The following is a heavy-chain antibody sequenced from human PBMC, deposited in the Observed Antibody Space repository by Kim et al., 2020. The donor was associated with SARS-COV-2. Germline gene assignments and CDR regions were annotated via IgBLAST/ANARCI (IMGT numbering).Heavy chain of an antibody. CDR2: INAGNGNT. CDR1: GYTFTSYA. D-gene: IGHD5-12*01. V-gene: IGHV1-3*01. J-gene: IGHJ4*02. Sequence: ASVKVSCKASGYTFTSYAMHWVRQAPGQRLEWMGWINAGNGNTKYSQKFQGRVTITRDTSASTAYMELSSLRSEDTAVYYCARLRDGYRFPGWADYWGQGTLVTVSS. CDR3: ARLRDGYRFPGWADY.